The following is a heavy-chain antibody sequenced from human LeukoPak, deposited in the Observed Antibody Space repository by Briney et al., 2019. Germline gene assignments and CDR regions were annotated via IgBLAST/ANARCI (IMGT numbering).Heavy chain of an antibody. V-gene: IGHV3-23*01. Sequence: RGSLRLSCAASGFTFSSYAMSWVRQAPGKGLEWVSSISGSGPSTDYTDAVKGRFIISRDKSKNTLHLQMNSLRAEDTAVYYCARDDGRSLFDYWGQGTLVTVSS. CDR3: ARDDGRSLFDY. J-gene: IGHJ4*02. D-gene: IGHD1-26*01. CDR2: ISGSGPST. CDR1: GFTFSSYA.